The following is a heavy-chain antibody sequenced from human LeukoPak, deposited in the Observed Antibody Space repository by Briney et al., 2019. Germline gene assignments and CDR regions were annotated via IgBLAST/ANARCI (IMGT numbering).Heavy chain of an antibody. V-gene: IGHV4-61*01. CDR2: INHSGST. J-gene: IGHJ6*02. CDR3: ARDRVEMATIDYYYGMDV. CDR1: GGSVSSGNYY. D-gene: IGHD5-24*01. Sequence: SETLSLTCTVSGGSVSSGNYYWSWIRQPPGKGLEWIGEINHSGSTNYNPSLKSRVTISVDTSKNQFSLKLSSVTAADTAVYYCARDRVEMATIDYYYGMDVWGQGTTVTVSS.